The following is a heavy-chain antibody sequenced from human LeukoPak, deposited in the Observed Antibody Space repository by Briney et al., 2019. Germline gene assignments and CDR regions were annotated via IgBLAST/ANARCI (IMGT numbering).Heavy chain of an antibody. V-gene: IGHV4-31*03. CDR2: IYHSGST. CDR1: GGSLSSGASY. J-gene: IGHJ4*02. D-gene: IGHD5-12*01. CDR3: TRSSRSGYDTFDC. Sequence: PSETLSLTCTVSGGSLSSGASYWSWIRQLPGTGLEWIGYIYHSGSTYYNPSLKSRVSISLDTSKNQVSLNLTSVTAADTAVYYCTRSSRSGYDTFDCWGQGTLVTVSS.